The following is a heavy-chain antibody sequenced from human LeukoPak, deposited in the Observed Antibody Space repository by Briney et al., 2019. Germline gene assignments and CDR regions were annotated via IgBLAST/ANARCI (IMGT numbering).Heavy chain of an antibody. D-gene: IGHD3-10*01. CDR2: IYTSGTT. J-gene: IGHJ4*02. V-gene: IGHV4-4*07. CDR1: GGSISGYY. Sequence: ASETLSLTCTVSGGSISGYYWSWIRQPAGKGLEWIGRIYTSGTTHDNPSLKSRVTMSVDTSKNQVSLKVSSVTAADTAVYYCARGVDYYGVWGQGTLVTVSS. CDR3: ARGVDYYGV.